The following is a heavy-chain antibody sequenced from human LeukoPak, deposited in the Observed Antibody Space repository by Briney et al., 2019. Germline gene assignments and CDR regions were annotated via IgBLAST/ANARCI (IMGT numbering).Heavy chain of an antibody. CDR3: ARDAPDSIWYVGGFDY. D-gene: IGHD6-13*01. V-gene: IGHV3-21*01. CDR2: ISSSSSYI. J-gene: IGHJ4*02. CDR1: GFTFSSYS. Sequence: GGSLRLSCAASGFTFSSYSMNWVRQAPGKGLEWVSSISSSSSYIYYADSVKGRFTISRDNAKNSLYLQMNSLRAEDTAVYYCARDAPDSIWYVGGFDYWGQGTLVTVSS.